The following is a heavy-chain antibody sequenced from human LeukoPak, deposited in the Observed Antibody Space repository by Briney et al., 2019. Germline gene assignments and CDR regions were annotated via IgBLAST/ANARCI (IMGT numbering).Heavy chain of an antibody. V-gene: IGHV4-39*01. CDR2: IYYSGST. CDR1: GGSISSSSYY. D-gene: IGHD3-10*01. Sequence: SETLSLTCTVSGGSISSSSYYWGWIRQPPGKGLEWIGSIYYSGSTYYNPSLKSRVTISVDTSKNQFSLKLSSVTAADTAVYYCARQGSGSYDWFDTWGQGTLVTVSS. J-gene: IGHJ5*02. CDR3: ARQGSGSYDWFDT.